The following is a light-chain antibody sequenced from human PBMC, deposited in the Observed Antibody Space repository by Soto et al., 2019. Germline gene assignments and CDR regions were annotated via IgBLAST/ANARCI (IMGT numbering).Light chain of an antibody. J-gene: IGLJ3*02. V-gene: IGLV1-47*01. Sequence: QSVLTQPSSASGTPGQRVSISCSGTSSNVGRNFVYWYQQLPGSAPRLLIQNNDQRHSGVPDRFSGSKSGTSASLAVRGLQSEDEGLYHCAAWDDTLATLVFGGGTKLTVL. CDR1: SSNVGRNF. CDR2: NND. CDR3: AAWDDTLATLV.